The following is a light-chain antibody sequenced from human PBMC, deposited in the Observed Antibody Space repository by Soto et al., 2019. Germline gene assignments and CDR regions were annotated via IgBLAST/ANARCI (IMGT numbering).Light chain of an antibody. Sequence: EIVLTQSPATLSLSPGERATLSCRASQSVSSYLAWYQQKPGQAPRLLIYDASNRATGIPARFSGSGSGTDFTITISSLEPEDFAVYYFQQRSNWPPTFGQGTKVELK. CDR2: DAS. CDR3: QQRSNWPPT. CDR1: QSVSSY. J-gene: IGKJ1*01. V-gene: IGKV3-11*01.